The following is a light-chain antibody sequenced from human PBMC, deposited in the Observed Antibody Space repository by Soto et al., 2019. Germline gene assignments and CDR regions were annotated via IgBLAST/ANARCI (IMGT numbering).Light chain of an antibody. V-gene: IGKV1-16*01. CDR1: QDIAGY. Sequence: DVRMTQSPSSLSASVGDSVTISCRASQDIAGYLAWFQQKPGKAPRSLIFSASTLHSGVQSRFSGSASGTDFTLTITNLQPDDFATYYCKQYNHHHLTFGGGTKVEIK. CDR3: KQYNHHHLT. CDR2: SAS. J-gene: IGKJ4*01.